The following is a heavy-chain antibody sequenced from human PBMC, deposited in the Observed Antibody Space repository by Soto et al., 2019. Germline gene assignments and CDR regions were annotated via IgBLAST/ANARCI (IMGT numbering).Heavy chain of an antibody. CDR2: MNPNSGNT. CDR3: ARGLGRRVATKRYYFDY. CDR1: GYTFTSYD. J-gene: IGHJ4*02. Sequence: GASVKVSCKASGYTFTSYDSNWVRQATGQGLEWMGWMNPNSGNTGYAQKFQGRVTMTRNTSISTAYMELSSLRSEDTAVYYCARGLGRRVATKRYYFDYWGQGTLVTVSS. V-gene: IGHV1-8*01. D-gene: IGHD5-12*01.